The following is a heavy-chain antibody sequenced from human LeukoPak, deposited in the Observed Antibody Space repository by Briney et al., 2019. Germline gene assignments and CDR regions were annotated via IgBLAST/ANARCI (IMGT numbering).Heavy chain of an antibody. CDR3: ARDSSSWYYFDY. D-gene: IGHD6-13*01. V-gene: IGHV3-33*01. J-gene: IGHJ4*02. CDR2: IWYDGTNE. CDR1: GFTFSSYG. Sequence: PGGSLRLSCAASGFTFSSYGMNWVRQAPGKGLEWVALIWYDGTNEYYGDSVKGRFTISRDNSKSTLYLQMNSLRAEDTAVYYCARDSSSWYYFDYWGQGTLVTVSS.